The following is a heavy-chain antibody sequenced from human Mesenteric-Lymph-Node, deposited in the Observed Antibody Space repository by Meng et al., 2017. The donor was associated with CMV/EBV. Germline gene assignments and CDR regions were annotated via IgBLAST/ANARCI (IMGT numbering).Heavy chain of an antibody. CDR3: VRASTSNYKDYFDY. Sequence: GESLKISCAASGFTFSSYEMNWVRQAPGKGLEWVSYISSSGSTIYYADSVKGRFTISRDNAKNSLYLQMNRLKTEDTAVYYCVRASTSNYKDYFDYWGQGTLVTVSS. V-gene: IGHV3-48*03. D-gene: IGHD4-11*01. CDR1: GFTFSSYE. CDR2: ISSSGSTI. J-gene: IGHJ4*02.